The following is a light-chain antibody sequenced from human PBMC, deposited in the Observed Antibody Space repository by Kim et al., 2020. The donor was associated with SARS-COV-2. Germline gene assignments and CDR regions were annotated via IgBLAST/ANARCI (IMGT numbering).Light chain of an antibody. CDR3: ATTDDSLNGVV. CDR1: SSNIGSNT. J-gene: IGLJ3*02. Sequence: GQTVTLPCSGGSSNIGSNTVTWYRQLPGTAPNLVIYNSNRRSSGVPDRFSGSKSGNSASLAISGLQSDDEADYYCATTDDSLNGVVFGGGTKVTVL. CDR2: NSN. V-gene: IGLV1-44*01.